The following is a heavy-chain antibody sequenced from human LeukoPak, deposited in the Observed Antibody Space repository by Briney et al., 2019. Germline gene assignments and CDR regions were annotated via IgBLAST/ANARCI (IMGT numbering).Heavy chain of an antibody. CDR3: AKGALRGYSYGYPSNFDY. J-gene: IGHJ4*02. V-gene: IGHV3-23*01. CDR2: ISGSGGST. D-gene: IGHD5-18*01. CDR1: GFTFSSYA. Sequence: GGSLRLSCAASGFTFSSYAMSWVRQAPGKGLEWVSAISGSGGSTHYADSVKGRFTISRDNSKNTLYLQMNSLRAEDTAVYYCAKGALRGYSYGYPSNFDYWGQGTLVTVSS.